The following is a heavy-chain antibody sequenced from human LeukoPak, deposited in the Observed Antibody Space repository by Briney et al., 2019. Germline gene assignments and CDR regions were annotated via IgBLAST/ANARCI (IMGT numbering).Heavy chain of an antibody. Sequence: AASVKVSCKASGYTFTNFGISWVRQAPGQGLEWMGWISVYNGDTNFAQKLQGRVTMTTDTSTTTAYMELRNLRSDDTAMYYCARDRSSSCQLLDYWGQGTLVTVSS. D-gene: IGHD6-13*01. CDR2: ISVYNGDT. CDR3: ARDRSSSCQLLDY. J-gene: IGHJ4*02. CDR1: GYTFTNFG. V-gene: IGHV1-18*01.